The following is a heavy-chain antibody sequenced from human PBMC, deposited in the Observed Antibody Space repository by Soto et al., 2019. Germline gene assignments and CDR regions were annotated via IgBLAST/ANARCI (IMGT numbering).Heavy chain of an antibody. V-gene: IGHV4-59*08. CDR2: IYYSGST. CDR3: ARGGFCSSTSCYSSHLFDY. J-gene: IGHJ4*02. D-gene: IGHD2-2*02. Sequence: SETLSLTCTVSGGSISSYYWSWIRQPPGKELQYIGYIYYSGSTNYNPSLKSRVTISVDTSKNQFSLKLSSVTAADTAVYYCARGGFCSSTSCYSSHLFDYWGQGTLVTVSS. CDR1: GGSISSYY.